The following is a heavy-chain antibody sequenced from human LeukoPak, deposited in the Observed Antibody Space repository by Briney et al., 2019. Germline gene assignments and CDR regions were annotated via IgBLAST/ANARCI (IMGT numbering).Heavy chain of an antibody. CDR2: INAGNGDT. Sequence: ASVKVTCKASGYTFTKYVVHWVRQAPGQRPEWMGWINAGNGDTKYSQNFQDRVTITRDTSANTAYMELSSLTSEDTALYYCARDDCGDTCYPGGYWGQGTLVTVSS. CDR3: ARDDCGDTCYPGGY. V-gene: IGHV1-3*01. J-gene: IGHJ4*02. CDR1: GYTFTKYV. D-gene: IGHD2-21*01.